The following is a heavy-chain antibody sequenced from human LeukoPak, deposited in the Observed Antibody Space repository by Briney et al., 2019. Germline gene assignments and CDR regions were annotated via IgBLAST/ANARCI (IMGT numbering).Heavy chain of an antibody. Sequence: PGGSLRLSCAASGFTFSSYAMHWVRQAPGKGLEWVAVISYDGSNKYYADSVKGRFTISRDNSKNTLYLQMNSLRAEDTAVYYCASGALLQDYWGQGTLVTVSS. D-gene: IGHD1-26*01. V-gene: IGHV3-30-3*01. J-gene: IGHJ4*02. CDR1: GFTFSSYA. CDR2: ISYDGSNK. CDR3: ASGALLQDY.